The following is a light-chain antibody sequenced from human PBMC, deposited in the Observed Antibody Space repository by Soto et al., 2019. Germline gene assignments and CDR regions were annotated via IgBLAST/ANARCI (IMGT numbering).Light chain of an antibody. J-gene: IGKJ5*01. CDR3: QQTYRTPPTT. CDR2: TTS. CDR1: QSISSF. Sequence: DIQMTQSASSLSASVGDRVTMTCRASQSISSFLNWYQQKPGKAPKLLIYTTSTLQSGVPSRFSGSGSGTDFTLTISSLQPEYFATYYCQQTYRTPPTTFGRGTRLEI. V-gene: IGKV1-39*01.